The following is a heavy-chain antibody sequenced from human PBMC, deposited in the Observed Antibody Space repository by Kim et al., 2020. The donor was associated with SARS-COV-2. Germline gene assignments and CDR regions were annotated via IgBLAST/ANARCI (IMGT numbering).Heavy chain of an antibody. CDR1: GGSFSGYY. CDR2: INHSGST. D-gene: IGHD3-10*01. Sequence: SETLSLTCAVYGGSFSGYYWSWIRQPPGKGLEWIGEINHSGSTNYNPSLKSRVTISVDTSKNQFSLKLSSVTAADTAVYYCARAQMVRGGYGMDVWGQGTTVTVSS. CDR3: ARAQMVRGGYGMDV. J-gene: IGHJ6*02. V-gene: IGHV4-34*01.